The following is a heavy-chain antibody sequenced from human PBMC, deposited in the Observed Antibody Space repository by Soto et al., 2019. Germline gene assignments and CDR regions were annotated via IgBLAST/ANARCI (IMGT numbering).Heavy chain of an antibody. CDR1: GGSISSSSYY. V-gene: IGHV4-39*01. D-gene: IGHD2-2*01. CDR3: ARHPYPDIVVVPAAERIGYCYYYMDV. J-gene: IGHJ6*03. CDR2: IYYSGST. Sequence: SETLSLTCTVSGGSISSSSYYWGWIRQPPGKGLEWIGSIYYSGSTYYNLSLKSRVTISVDTSKNQFSLKLSSVTAADTAVYYCARHPYPDIVVVPAAERIGYCYYYMDVWGKGTTVTVSS.